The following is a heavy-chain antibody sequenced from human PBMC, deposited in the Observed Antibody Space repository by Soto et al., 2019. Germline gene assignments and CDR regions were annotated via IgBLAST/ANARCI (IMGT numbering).Heavy chain of an antibody. D-gene: IGHD3-22*01. J-gene: IGHJ6*02. CDR1: GGSVSSGGYS. Sequence: QLQLQESGSGLVKPSQTLSLTCAVSGGSVSSGGYSWSWIRQPPGKGLEWIGYIFHSGETYYNPSLKSRVTISLDRSKNQFSLELTSMTAADTAFYYCAREGSYSESSGHSPDYYYFYAMHVWGQGATVTVS. CDR3: AREGSYSESSGHSPDYYYFYAMHV. V-gene: IGHV4-30-2*01. CDR2: IFHSGET.